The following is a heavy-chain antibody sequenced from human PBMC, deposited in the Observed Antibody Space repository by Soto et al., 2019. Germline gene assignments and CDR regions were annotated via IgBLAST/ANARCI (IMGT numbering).Heavy chain of an antibody. D-gene: IGHD6-13*01. CDR2: ISGSGVTT. V-gene: IGHV3-23*04. CDR3: AKEEREQQVVYDAFDM. Sequence: EVQLVEAGGGLAQRGGSLRVSCAASGFTFSSHAMSWVRQAPGKGLEWVSSISGSGVTTDYADSVKGRFTISRDNSQKMLYLQMNSLRAGDTAVYYCAKEEREQQVVYDAFDMWGQGTMVTVSS. J-gene: IGHJ3*02. CDR1: GFTFSSHA.